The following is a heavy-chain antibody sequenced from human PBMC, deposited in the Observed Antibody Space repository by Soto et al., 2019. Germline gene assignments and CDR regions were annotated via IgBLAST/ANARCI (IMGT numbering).Heavy chain of an antibody. V-gene: IGHV1-69*08. CDR1: GGTFSRYT. D-gene: IGHD3-10*01. CDR3: AREEYYYGSGSFFTG. Sequence: QVQLVQSGAEVKKPGSSVKVSCKASGGTFSRYTISWVRQAPGQGLEWMGRIIPILGIANYAQKFQGRVTITADKSTSTAYMELSSLRSADTAVYYCAREEYYYGSGSFFTGWGQGTLVTVSS. CDR2: IIPILGIA. J-gene: IGHJ4*02.